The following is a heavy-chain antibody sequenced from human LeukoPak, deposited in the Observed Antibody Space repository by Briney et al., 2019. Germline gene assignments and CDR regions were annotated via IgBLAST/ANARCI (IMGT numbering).Heavy chain of an antibody. Sequence: SETLSLTCTVSGGSISSYYWSWIRQPPGKGLEWIGYIYYSGSTNYNPSLKSRVTTSVDTSKNQFSLKLSSVTAADTAVYYCARLYCSSTSCLDAFDIWGQGTMVTVSS. CDR1: GGSISSYY. J-gene: IGHJ3*02. CDR3: ARLYCSSTSCLDAFDI. V-gene: IGHV4-59*08. CDR2: IYYSGST. D-gene: IGHD2-2*01.